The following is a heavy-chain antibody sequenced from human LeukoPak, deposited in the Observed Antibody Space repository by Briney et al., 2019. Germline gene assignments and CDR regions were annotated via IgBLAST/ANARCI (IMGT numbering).Heavy chain of an antibody. V-gene: IGHV3-48*03. J-gene: IGHJ6*04. CDR1: GFTFSSYE. CDR2: ISSSGSTI. Sequence: PGGSLRLSCAAPGFTFSSYEMNWVRQAPGKGLEWVSYISSSGSTIYYADSVKGRFTISRDNAENSLYLQMNSLRAEDTAVYYCAELGITVIGGVWGKGTTVTISS. CDR3: AELGITVIGGV. D-gene: IGHD3-10*02.